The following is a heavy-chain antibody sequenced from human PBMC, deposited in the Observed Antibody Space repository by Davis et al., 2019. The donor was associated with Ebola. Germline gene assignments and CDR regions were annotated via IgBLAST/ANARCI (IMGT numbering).Heavy chain of an antibody. CDR1: GGSISSYY. V-gene: IGHV4-59*08. D-gene: IGHD6-13*01. Sequence: PSETLSLTCTVSGGSISSYYWSWIRQPPGKGLEWIGYIYYSGSTYYNPSLKSRVTISVDTSKNQFSLKLSSVTAADTAVYYCAIAAAGSYFDYWGQGTLVTVSS. CDR2: IYYSGST. CDR3: AIAAAGSYFDY. J-gene: IGHJ4*02.